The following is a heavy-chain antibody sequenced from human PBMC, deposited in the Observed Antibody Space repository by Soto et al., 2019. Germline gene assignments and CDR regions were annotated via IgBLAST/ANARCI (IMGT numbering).Heavy chain of an antibody. CDR3: AIRGRREDY. CDR1: GGSFSGYY. V-gene: IGHV4-34*01. J-gene: IGHJ4*02. Sequence: QVQLQQWGAGLLKPSETLSLTCAVYGGSFSGYYWSWIRQPPGKGLEWIGEINHSGSTNYNPSLKGRATISVATSKNQFSLKLSSVTAADTAVYYCAIRGRREDYWGQGTLVTVSS. CDR2: INHSGST. D-gene: IGHD3-10*01.